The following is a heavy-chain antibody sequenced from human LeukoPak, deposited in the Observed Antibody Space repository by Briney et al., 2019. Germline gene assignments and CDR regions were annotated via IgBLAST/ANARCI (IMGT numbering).Heavy chain of an antibody. CDR1: SGSIGSSSNY. CDR2: VYYSGST. CDR3: ARASFNVVFGTWFDP. D-gene: IGHD2-8*01. J-gene: IGHJ5*02. Sequence: PSETLSLTCTVSSGSIGSSSNYWGWIPQAPGKGLEWIGNVYYSGSTFYNPSLKSRVTISVDTSKNQFSLKLRSVTAADTAIYYCARASFNVVFGTWFDPWGQGTLVTVSS. V-gene: IGHV4-39*01.